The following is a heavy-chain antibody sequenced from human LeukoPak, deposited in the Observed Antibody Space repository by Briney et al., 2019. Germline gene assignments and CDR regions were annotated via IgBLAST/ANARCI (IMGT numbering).Heavy chain of an antibody. Sequence: ASVKVSCKAFGYTFTSNYMHWVRQAPGQGPEWMGVISPSGGSTTYAQKFQGRVTLTRDMSTSTDYLELSSLRSEDTAVYYCARQESAQWDVFDIWGQGTMVAVSS. CDR3: ARQESAQWDVFDI. CDR2: ISPSGGST. V-gene: IGHV1-46*01. CDR1: GYTFTSNY. D-gene: IGHD2-8*01. J-gene: IGHJ3*02.